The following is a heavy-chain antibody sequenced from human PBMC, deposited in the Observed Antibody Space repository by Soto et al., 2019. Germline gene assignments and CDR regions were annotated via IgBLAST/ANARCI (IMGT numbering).Heavy chain of an antibody. Sequence: LRLSCATSGFTFSTFDMNWVRQAPGKGLEWVSAITASGANKFYADSVKGRFTISRDNSKDTLYLHMNSLRAEDTAVYYCARADTVATHPDYRGKGTLVAISS. J-gene: IGHJ4*02. D-gene: IGHD4-4*01. CDR3: ARADTVATHPDY. V-gene: IGHV3-23*01. CDR1: GFTFSTFD. CDR2: ITASGANK.